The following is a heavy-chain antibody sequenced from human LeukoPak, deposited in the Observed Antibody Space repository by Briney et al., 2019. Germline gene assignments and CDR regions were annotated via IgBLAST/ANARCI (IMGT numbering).Heavy chain of an antibody. V-gene: IGHV3-21*01. CDR1: GFTFSGYT. CDR2: ISSSSEYI. J-gene: IGHJ4*02. CDR3: ARDRSY. Sequence: GGSLRLSCAASGFTFSGYTMKWVRQAPGKGLEWVSSISSSSEYIYYADSVKGRFSISRDNAKNSLYLQMNSLRAEDTAVYYCARDRSYWGQGTLVTVSS.